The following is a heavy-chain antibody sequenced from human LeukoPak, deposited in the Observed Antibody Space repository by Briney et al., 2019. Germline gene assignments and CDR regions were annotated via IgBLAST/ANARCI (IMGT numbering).Heavy chain of an antibody. CDR1: GFTFSSYA. Sequence: GGSLRLSCAAAGFTFSSYAMSWVRQAPGKGLEWVSAISGSGGSTYYADSVKGRFTISRDNSKNTLYLQMNSLRAEDTAVYYCAKSKGVPRGYFDLWGRGTLVTVSS. V-gene: IGHV3-23*01. J-gene: IGHJ2*01. CDR3: AKSKGVPRGYFDL. CDR2: ISGSGGST. D-gene: IGHD4-11*01.